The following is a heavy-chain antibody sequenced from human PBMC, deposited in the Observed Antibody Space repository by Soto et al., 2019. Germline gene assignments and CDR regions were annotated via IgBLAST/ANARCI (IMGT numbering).Heavy chain of an antibody. CDR3: AHRGYGDYPRDNWFDP. CDR2: IYWNEDI. J-gene: IGHJ5*02. D-gene: IGHD4-17*01. CDR1: GFSLNTGGAG. Sequence: SGPTLVNPTQTLTLTCTVSGFSLNTGGAGVGWIRQPPGEALEWLAVIYWNEDIRYSPSLKSRLTITKDTSKNQVVLTMTNMDPVDTGTYYCAHRGYGDYPRDNWFDPWGQGTLVTVSS. V-gene: IGHV2-5*01.